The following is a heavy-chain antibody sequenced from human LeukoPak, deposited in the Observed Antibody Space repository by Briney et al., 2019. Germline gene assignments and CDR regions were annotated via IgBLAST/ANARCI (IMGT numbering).Heavy chain of an antibody. CDR3: ARKKGFYGMDV. V-gene: IGHV3-30-3*01. J-gene: IGHJ6*02. CDR1: GFTFSSYA. Sequence: PGGSLRLSCAASGFTFSSYATHWVRQAPGKGLEWVAVISYDGSNKYYADSVKGRFTISRDNSKNTLYLQMNSLRAEDTAVYYCARKKGFYGMDVWGQGTTVTVSS. CDR2: ISYDGSNK.